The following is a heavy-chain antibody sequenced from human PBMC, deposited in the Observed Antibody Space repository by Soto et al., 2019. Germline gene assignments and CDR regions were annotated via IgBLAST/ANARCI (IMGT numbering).Heavy chain of an antibody. D-gene: IGHD1-26*01. J-gene: IGHJ3*02. CDR3: ARDRGWENDAFAI. Sequence: LRLSCAASGFTFSSYSMNWVRQAPGKGLEWVSSISSSSSYIYYADSVKGRFTISRDNAKNSLYLQMNSLRAEDTAVYYCARDRGWENDAFAIWGQGKMVTVSS. CDR2: ISSSSSYI. V-gene: IGHV3-21*01. CDR1: GFTFSSYS.